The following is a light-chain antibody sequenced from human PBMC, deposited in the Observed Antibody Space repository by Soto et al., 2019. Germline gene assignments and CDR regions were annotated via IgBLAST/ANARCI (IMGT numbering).Light chain of an antibody. V-gene: IGKV1-5*01. CDR1: QSISTW. J-gene: IGKJ5*01. Sequence: DIQMTQSPSTLFASVGDSVTVTCRASQSISTWLAWYQQKPGRAPKILIYDSSSLESGVPSRFRGSGSGTDFTLTISGLQPDDFETYYCQQYHTFSIAFGQGTRLEIK. CDR3: QQYHTFSIA. CDR2: DSS.